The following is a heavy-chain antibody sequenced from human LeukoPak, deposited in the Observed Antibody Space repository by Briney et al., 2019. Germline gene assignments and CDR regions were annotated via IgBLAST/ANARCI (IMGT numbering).Heavy chain of an antibody. D-gene: IGHD6-13*01. J-gene: IGHJ5*01. CDR2: ISYTGST. CDR3: AREGYSSNWYDY. CDR1: GGSISSHY. Sequence: SETLSLTCSVSGGSISSHYWSWIRQPPGKGLEWIGYISYTGSTNYNPSLKSRVTISVDTSKNQFSLKLRSVTAADTAVYYCAREGYSSNWYDYWGQGTLVTVSS. V-gene: IGHV4-59*11.